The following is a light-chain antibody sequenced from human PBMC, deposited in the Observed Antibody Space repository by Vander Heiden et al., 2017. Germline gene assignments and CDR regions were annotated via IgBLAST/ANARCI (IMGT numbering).Light chain of an antibody. V-gene: IGLV1-47*02. Sequence: VTISCSGSSSNIGITYVFWYQQLPGTAPKLLIYDNTHRPSGVPERISCSKSGTSASLAFSGLRSDDEADYYCAAWDDSLSGRVFGGGTKLTVL. CDR2: DNT. J-gene: IGLJ3*02. CDR3: AAWDDSLSGRV. CDR1: SSNIGITY.